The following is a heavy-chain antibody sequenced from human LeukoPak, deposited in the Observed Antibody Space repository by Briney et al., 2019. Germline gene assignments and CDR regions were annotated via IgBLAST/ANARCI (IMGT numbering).Heavy chain of an antibody. CDR2: ISSSSSYI. D-gene: IGHD6-6*01. CDR3: AIDTYSSSFLGRNSIRF. J-gene: IGHJ4*02. Sequence: PGGSLRLSCAASGFTFSSYSMNWVRQAPGKGLEWVSSISSSSSYIYYADSVKGRFTISRDNAKNSLYLQMNSLRAEDTAVYYCAIDTYSSSFLGRNSIRFWGQGTLVTVSS. V-gene: IGHV3-21*01. CDR1: GFTFSSYS.